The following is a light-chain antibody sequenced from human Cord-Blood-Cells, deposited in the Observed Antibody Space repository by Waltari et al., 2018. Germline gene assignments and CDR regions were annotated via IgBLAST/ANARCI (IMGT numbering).Light chain of an antibody. CDR1: QSISSY. V-gene: IGKV1-39*01. CDR3: EQSYSTPVT. J-gene: IGKJ3*01. Sequence: DIQRTQSPSSLSASVGDRVTLTCRASQSISSYLNWYQQKPGKAPKLLIYAASSLQSGVPSRFSGSGSGTDFTHTISSLQPEDFATYYCEQSYSTPVTFGPGTKVDIK. CDR2: AAS.